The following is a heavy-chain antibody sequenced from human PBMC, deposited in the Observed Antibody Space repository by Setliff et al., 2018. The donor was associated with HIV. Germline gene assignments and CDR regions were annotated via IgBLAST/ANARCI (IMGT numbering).Heavy chain of an antibody. Sequence: SETLSLTCAVSGYSVNSDYNWSWIRQHPGKGLEWIGYIYHSGSTYYNTSLKSRLTISVDTSKNQFSLKLSSVTAADTAMYYCAAAITFGGVIVIWGQGTLVTVSS. CDR3: AAAITFGGVIVI. CDR1: GYSVNSDYN. J-gene: IGHJ4*02. CDR2: IYHSGST. D-gene: IGHD3-16*02. V-gene: IGHV4-31*11.